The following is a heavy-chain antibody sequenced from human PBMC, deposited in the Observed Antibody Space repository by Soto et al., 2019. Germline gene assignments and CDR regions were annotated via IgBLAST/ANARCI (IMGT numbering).Heavy chain of an antibody. CDR2: IHSRGSS. J-gene: IGHJ5*02. CDR1: GDSISSGAYY. D-gene: IGHD2-15*01. CDR3: SSSRKGGWTCDP. Sequence: QVQLQESGPGLVKPSQTLSLTCTVSGDSISSGAYYWSWVRQLPGQGLEWIVYIHSRGSSYYTPYLKSRRTISTVTSENPFSLKLNSVAAAGTAGYYCSSSRKGGWTCDPWGQGTLVTVSS. V-gene: IGHV4-31*03.